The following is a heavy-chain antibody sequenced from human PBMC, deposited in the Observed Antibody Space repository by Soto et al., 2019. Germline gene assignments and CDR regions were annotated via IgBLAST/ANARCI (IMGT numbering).Heavy chain of an antibody. J-gene: IGHJ4*02. CDR2: ISYSGST. CDR1: GGSISSHY. V-gene: IGHV4-59*11. Sequence: PSETLSLTXTVSGGSISSHYWSWIRQPPGKGLEWIGYISYSGSTNYNPSLKSRVTISLDTSKNQFSLKLSSVTAADTAVYYCARGDISFFDHWGQGTLVTVSS. CDR3: ARGDISFFDH. D-gene: IGHD2-15*01.